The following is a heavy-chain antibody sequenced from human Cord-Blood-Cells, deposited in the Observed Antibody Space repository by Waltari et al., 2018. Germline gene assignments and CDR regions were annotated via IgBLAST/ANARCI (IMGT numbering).Heavy chain of an antibody. D-gene: IGHD1-26*01. V-gene: IGHV5-51*03. Sequence: EVQLVQSGAEVKKPGESLKISCKGYGYSFTSYWIGWVRQMPGKGLEWIGVSYPSDSCTGYSPSFQGHVTISADKSISTACLQWSSLKASDTAMYYCARRVGATTAFDIWGQGTMVTVSS. CDR1: GYSFTSYW. J-gene: IGHJ3*02. CDR3: ARRVGATTAFDI. CDR2: SYPSDSCT.